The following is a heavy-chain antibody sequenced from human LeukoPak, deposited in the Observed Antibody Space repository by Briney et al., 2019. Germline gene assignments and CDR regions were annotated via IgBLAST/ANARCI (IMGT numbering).Heavy chain of an antibody. V-gene: IGHV1-8*03. J-gene: IGHJ4*02. D-gene: IGHD1-26*01. CDR2: INPNSDNK. CDR3: VILRSGRYYGNGFVL. CDR1: GYTFTSCD. Sequence: ASVKVSCKPSGYTFTSCDINWVRQATGQGLEWMGWINPNSDNKGYAQKFQGRVTITRNTSISTAYMELRSLKSEDTGLYCCVILRSGRYYGNGFVLWGEGTLVTVSS.